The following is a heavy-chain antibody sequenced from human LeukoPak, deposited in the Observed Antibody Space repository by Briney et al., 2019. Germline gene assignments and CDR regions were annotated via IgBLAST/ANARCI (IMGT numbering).Heavy chain of an antibody. Sequence: ASVKVSCKASGYTFTSYGISWVRQAPGQGLEWMGWISAYNGNTNYAQKFQGRVTMTRDMSTSTVYMELSSLRSEDTAVYYCARAERRSFNWFDPWGQGTLVTVSS. D-gene: IGHD3-3*01. CDR1: GYTFTSYG. CDR2: ISAYNGNT. J-gene: IGHJ5*02. V-gene: IGHV1-18*01. CDR3: ARAERRSFNWFDP.